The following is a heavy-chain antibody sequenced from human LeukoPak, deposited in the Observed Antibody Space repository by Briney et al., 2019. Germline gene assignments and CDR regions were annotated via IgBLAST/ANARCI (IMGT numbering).Heavy chain of an antibody. Sequence: PSETLSLTCTVSGGSISSYYWSWIRQPPGKGLEWIGYIYYSGSTNYNPSLKSRVTISVDTSKNQFSLKLSSVTAADTAVYYCARAVQWGLYWYFDLWGRGTLVTVSS. V-gene: IGHV4-59*01. CDR2: IYYSGST. J-gene: IGHJ2*01. CDR3: ARAVQWGLYWYFDL. D-gene: IGHD1-26*01. CDR1: GGSISSYY.